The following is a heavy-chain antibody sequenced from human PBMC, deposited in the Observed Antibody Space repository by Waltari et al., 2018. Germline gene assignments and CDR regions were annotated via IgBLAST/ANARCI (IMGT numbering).Heavy chain of an antibody. V-gene: IGHV3-74*01. CDR3: SRDLQHGDFGRGRDY. CDR1: GFTFSSHW. CDR2: TKGDGSST. D-gene: IGHD4-17*01. Sequence: EVQLEESGGGLVQPGGSLRLSCAASGFTFSSHWMPWVRQAPGKGLGLFARTKGDGSSTGYADAVKGRFTISRDNAKNTLYLQMNSLRAEDTAVYYCSRDLQHGDFGRGRDYWGQGTLVTVSS. J-gene: IGHJ4*02.